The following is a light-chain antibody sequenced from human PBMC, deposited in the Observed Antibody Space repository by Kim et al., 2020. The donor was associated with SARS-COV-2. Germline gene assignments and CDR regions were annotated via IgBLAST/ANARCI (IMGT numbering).Light chain of an antibody. V-gene: IGLV2-8*01. CDR3: SSYAGSNNVV. Sequence: PGQSVTISCTGTSVGAYKYVSWYQQHPGKAPKVIIYEVSRRPSGVPDRFSGSKSGNTASLTVSGLQAEDEGDYHCSSYAGSNNVVFGGGTQLTVL. J-gene: IGLJ2*01. CDR1: SVGAYKY. CDR2: EVS.